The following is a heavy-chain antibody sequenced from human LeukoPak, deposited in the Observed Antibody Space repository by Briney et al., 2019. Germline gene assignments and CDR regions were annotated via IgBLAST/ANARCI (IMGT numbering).Heavy chain of an antibody. CDR2: ISAYNGNT. D-gene: IGHD3-22*01. J-gene: IGHJ4*02. CDR3: ARELDYDSSGYYSPTYFDY. Sequence: GASVKVSCKASGYTFTSYGISWVRQAPGQGLEWMGWISAYNGNTNYAQKLQGRVTMTTDTSTSTAYMELRGLRSDDTAVYYCARELDYDSSGYYSPTYFDYWGQGTLVTVSS. V-gene: IGHV1-18*01. CDR1: GYTFTSYG.